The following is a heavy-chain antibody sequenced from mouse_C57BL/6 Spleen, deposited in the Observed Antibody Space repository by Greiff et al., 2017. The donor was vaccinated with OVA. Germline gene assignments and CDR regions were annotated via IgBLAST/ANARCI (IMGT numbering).Heavy chain of an antibody. J-gene: IGHJ2*01. V-gene: IGHV1-54*01. D-gene: IGHD2-5*01. CDR2: INPGSGGT. Sequence: QVQLQQSGAELVRPGTSVKVSCKASGYAFTNYLIEWVKQRPGQGLEWIGVINPGSGGTNYNEKFKGKATLTAVKSSSTAYMQLSSLTSEDSAVYFCARSYSNYDFDYWGQVTTLTVSS. CDR1: GYAFTNYL. CDR3: ARSYSNYDFDY.